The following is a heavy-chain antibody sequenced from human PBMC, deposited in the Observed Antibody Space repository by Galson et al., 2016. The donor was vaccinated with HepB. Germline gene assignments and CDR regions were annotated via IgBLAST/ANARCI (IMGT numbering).Heavy chain of an antibody. CDR1: GASISSSNW. CDR2: IYYSGSP. CDR3: ARIPINFSGFDY. J-gene: IGHJ4*02. Sequence: TLSLTCGVSGASISSSNWWDWVRPPPGKGLEWIGYIYYSGSPYYNPSLKSRVTISVDASKIQFFLKMNSVTAADTAVYYCARIPINFSGFDYWVQGILVTVSS. V-gene: IGHV4-30-4*01. D-gene: IGHD2-15*01.